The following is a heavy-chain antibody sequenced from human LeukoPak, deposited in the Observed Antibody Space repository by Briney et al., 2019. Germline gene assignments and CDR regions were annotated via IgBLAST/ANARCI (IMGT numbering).Heavy chain of an antibody. CDR3: AKGVLAAVHPTGYYFDY. D-gene: IGHD2-8*02. CDR2: INRDGSST. Sequence: PGGSLRLSCAASGVIFSNYWMHWVRQAPGKGLVWVSRINRDGSSTSYADSVKGRFTISRDNAKNTLYLQMNSLRAEDTAVYYCAKGVLAAVHPTGYYFDYWGQGTLVTVSS. CDR1: GVIFSNYW. V-gene: IGHV3-74*01. J-gene: IGHJ4*02.